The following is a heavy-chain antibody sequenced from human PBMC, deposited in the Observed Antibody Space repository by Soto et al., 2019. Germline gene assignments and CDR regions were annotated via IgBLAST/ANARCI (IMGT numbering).Heavy chain of an antibody. CDR2: ISFGGGNT. D-gene: IGHD2-15*01. Sequence: GGSVRLSCVGSGFIFSDYAMTWVRQAPGKGLEWVATISFGGGNTYHADSLEGRFTISRDNSKNTLFLQMYDLRAEDTALYYCAKDGYCNGGSCYLYYLDSWGLGT. V-gene: IGHV3-23*01. J-gene: IGHJ4*02. CDR1: GFIFSDYA. CDR3: AKDGYCNGGSCYLYYLDS.